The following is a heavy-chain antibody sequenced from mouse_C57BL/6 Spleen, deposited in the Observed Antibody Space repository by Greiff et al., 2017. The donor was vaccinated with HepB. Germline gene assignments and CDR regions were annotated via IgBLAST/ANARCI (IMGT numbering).Heavy chain of an antibody. V-gene: IGHV14-4*01. CDR1: GFNIKDDY. J-gene: IGHJ2*01. Sequence: DVKLQESGAELVRPGASVKLSCTASGFNIKDDYMHWVKQRPEQGLEWIGWIDPENGDTEYASKFQGKATITADTSSNTAYLQLSSLTSEDTAVYYCTSIGYFDYWGQGTTLTVSS. CDR2: IDPENGDT. CDR3: TSIGYFDY.